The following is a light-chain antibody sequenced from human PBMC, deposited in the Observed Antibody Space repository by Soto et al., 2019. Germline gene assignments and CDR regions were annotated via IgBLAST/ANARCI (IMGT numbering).Light chain of an antibody. Sequence: QSALTQPASVSGSPGQSIAISCTGTSSDFGSYNSVSWYQQHPGKAPKLMIYEGSKRPSGVSDRFSGSKSGNTASLTISGLQAEDEADYYCCSYAGNPYVFGTGTKLTVL. J-gene: IGLJ1*01. V-gene: IGLV2-23*01. CDR3: CSYAGNPYV. CDR1: SSDFGSYNS. CDR2: EGS.